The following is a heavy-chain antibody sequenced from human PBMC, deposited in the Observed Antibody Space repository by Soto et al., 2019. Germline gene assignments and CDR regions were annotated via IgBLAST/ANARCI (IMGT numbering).Heavy chain of an antibody. J-gene: IGHJ6*02. V-gene: IGHV3-30*18. Sequence: AGGSLRLSCAASGFTSSSYGMHWVRQAPGKGLEWVAVISYDGSNKYYADSVKGRFTISRDNSKNTLYLQMNSLRAEDTAVYYCAKDQGPYSYGYKAEGYYYGMDVWGQGTTVTVSS. CDR2: ISYDGSNK. CDR1: GFTSSSYG. CDR3: AKDQGPYSYGYKAEGYYYGMDV. D-gene: IGHD5-18*01.